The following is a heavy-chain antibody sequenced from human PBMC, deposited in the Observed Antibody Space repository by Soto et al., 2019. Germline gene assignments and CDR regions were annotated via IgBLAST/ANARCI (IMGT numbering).Heavy chain of an antibody. V-gene: IGHV3-21*01. D-gene: IGHD2-15*01. CDR2: ISSSSSYI. J-gene: IGHJ5*02. Sequence: PGGSLRLSCAASGFTFSSYSMNWVRQAPGKGLEWVSSISSSSSYIYYADSVKGRFTISRDNAKNSLYLQMNSLRAEDTAVYYCARDSHIVVVVAAINWFDPWGQGTLVTVSS. CDR3: ARDSHIVVVVAAINWFDP. CDR1: GFTFSSYS.